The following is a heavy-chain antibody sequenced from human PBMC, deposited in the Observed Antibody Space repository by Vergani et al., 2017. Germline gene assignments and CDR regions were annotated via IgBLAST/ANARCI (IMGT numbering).Heavy chain of an antibody. J-gene: IGHJ4*02. CDR1: GYTLTELS. CDR2: FDPEDGET. V-gene: IGHV1-24*01. CDR3: ATGTTELRFLDLDY. Sequence: QVQLVQSGAEVKKPGASVKVSCKVSGYTLTELSMHWVRQAPGKGLEWMGGFDPEDGETIYAQKFQGRVTMTEETSTDTAYMELSSLRSEDTAVYYCATGTTELRFLDLDYWGQGTLVTVSS. D-gene: IGHD3-3*01.